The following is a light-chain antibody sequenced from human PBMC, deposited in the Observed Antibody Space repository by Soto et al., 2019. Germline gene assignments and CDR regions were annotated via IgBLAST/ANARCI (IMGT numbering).Light chain of an antibody. Sequence: ENVLTQSPGTLSLSPGERATLSCRASQSVSSYSLAWYQQKPGQAPRLVMYGTSNRATGIPDRFSGSGSGTDFTLTISRLEHEDFGVYYCQQRRNWQLTFGGGTKADIK. CDR3: QQRRNWQLT. V-gene: IGKV3D-20*02. CDR2: GTS. J-gene: IGKJ4*01. CDR1: QSVSSYS.